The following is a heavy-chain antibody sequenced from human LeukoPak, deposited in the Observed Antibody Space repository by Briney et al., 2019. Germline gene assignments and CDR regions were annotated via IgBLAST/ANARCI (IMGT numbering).Heavy chain of an antibody. V-gene: IGHV3-43*01. CDR2: ISCDGGST. Sequence: GGSLRLSCAASGFTFDDSTMHWVRQAPGKGLQWVSLISCDGGSTYYADSVKGRFTISRDNSKNSLYLQMNSLRTEDTALYYCAKDGAGDYYYYYYMDVWGKGTTVTVSS. CDR1: GFTFDDST. J-gene: IGHJ6*03. D-gene: IGHD2-21*02. CDR3: AKDGAGDYYYYYYMDV.